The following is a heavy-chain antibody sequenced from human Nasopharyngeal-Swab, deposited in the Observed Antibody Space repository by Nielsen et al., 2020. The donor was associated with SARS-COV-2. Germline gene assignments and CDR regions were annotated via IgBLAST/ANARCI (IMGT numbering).Heavy chain of an antibody. CDR3: ARGLGDWLLGPYYFDY. CDR2: MNPNSGNT. Sequence: ASVKVSCKASGFTFTNYDINWVRQATGQGLEWMGWMNPNSGNTGYAQKFQGRVTMTRNTSISTAYMELSSLRSEDTAVYYCARGLGDWLLGPYYFDYWGQRTLVTVSS. CDR1: GFTFTNYD. D-gene: IGHD3/OR15-3a*01. V-gene: IGHV1-8*01. J-gene: IGHJ4*02.